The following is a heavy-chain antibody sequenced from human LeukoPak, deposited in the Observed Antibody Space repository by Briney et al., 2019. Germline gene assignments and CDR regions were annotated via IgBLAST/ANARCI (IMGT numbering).Heavy chain of an antibody. V-gene: IGHV1-2*02. CDR3: AREGTPLRFLEWLSFDY. J-gene: IGHJ4*02. Sequence: ASVKVSCKASGYTFTGYYMHWVRQAPGQGLERMGWINPNSGGTNYAQKFQGRVTMTRDTSISTAYMELSRLRSDDTAVYYCAREGTPLRFLEWLSFDYWGQGTLVTVSS. CDR2: INPNSGGT. CDR1: GYTFTGYY. D-gene: IGHD3-3*01.